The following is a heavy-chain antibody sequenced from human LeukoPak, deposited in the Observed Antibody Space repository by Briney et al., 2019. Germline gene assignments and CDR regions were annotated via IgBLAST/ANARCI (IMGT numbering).Heavy chain of an antibody. Sequence: GASVKVSCKASGYTFTSYDINWVRQATGQGLEWMGWMNPNSGNTGYAQKFQGRVTITRNTSISTAYMELSSLRSEDTAVYYCARDYYDSSGYQSRFDYWGQGTLVTVSS. J-gene: IGHJ4*02. CDR1: GYTFTSYD. CDR2: MNPNSGNT. CDR3: ARDYYDSSGYQSRFDY. D-gene: IGHD3-22*01. V-gene: IGHV1-8*03.